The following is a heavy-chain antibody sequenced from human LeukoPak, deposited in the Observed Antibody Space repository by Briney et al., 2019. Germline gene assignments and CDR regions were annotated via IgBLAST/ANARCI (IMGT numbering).Heavy chain of an antibody. CDR3: AKDQCTRTRCDGYPGH. Sequence: QPGGSLRLSCAASGFTFSSYGMHWVRQAPGKGLEWVAFVHFDGTTKYSGDSVKGLFTASRDNSKDILYLQMDSLRPEDTAVYYCAKDQCTRTRCDGYPGHWGQGTLVAVSS. V-gene: IGHV3-30*02. D-gene: IGHD2-2*03. J-gene: IGHJ4*02. CDR2: VHFDGTTK. CDR1: GFTFSSYG.